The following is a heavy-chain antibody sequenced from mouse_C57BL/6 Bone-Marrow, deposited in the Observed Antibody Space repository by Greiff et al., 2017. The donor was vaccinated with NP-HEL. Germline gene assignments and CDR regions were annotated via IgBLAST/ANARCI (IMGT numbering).Heavy chain of an antibody. CDR2: INPGSGGT. V-gene: IGHV1-54*01. Sequence: VKLMESGAELVRPGTSVKVSCKASGYAFTNYLTEWVKKRPGQGLEWIGAINPGSGGTNYNEKFKDKATLTADKSSSTAYMQLSSLTSDDSAVYFCARNEDYLFSYWGQGTLVTVSA. CDR1: GYAFTNYL. CDR3: ARNEDYLFSY. D-gene: IGHD1-1*01. J-gene: IGHJ3*01.